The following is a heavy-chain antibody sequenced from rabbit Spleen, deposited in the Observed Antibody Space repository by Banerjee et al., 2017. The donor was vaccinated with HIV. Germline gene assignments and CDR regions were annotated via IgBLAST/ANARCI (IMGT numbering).Heavy chain of an antibody. CDR3: ARDNTLSTDYVDL. V-gene: IGHV1S45*01. D-gene: IGHD7-1*01. CDR2: IYTGSSGNT. J-gene: IGHJ4*01. CDR1: GFSFSSNYF. Sequence: QEQLMESGGGLVQPGASLTLTCTASGFSFSSNYFMCWVRQAPGKGLEWIGCIYTGSSGNTYYASWAKGRFTISKTSSTTVTLQMTSLTAADTATYFCARDNTLSTDYVDLWGPGTLVTVS.